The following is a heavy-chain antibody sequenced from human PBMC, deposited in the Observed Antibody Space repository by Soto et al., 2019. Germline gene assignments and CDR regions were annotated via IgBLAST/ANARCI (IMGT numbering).Heavy chain of an antibody. D-gene: IGHD3-10*01. CDR3: ARGRPFSKFGELLSVTNYFYYYTMDV. V-gene: IGHV4-34*01. CDR2: INHSGST. CDR1: GGSFSGYY. J-gene: IGHJ6*02. Sequence: PSETLSLTCAVHGGSFSGYYWSWIRQPPGKGLEWIGEINHSGSTNYNPSLKSRVTISVDTSKNQFSLKLSSVTAADTAVYYCARGRPFSKFGELLSVTNYFYYYTMDVWGQGATVTVSS.